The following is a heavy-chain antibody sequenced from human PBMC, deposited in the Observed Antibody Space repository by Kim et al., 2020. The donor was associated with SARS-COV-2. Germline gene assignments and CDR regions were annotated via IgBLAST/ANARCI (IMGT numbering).Heavy chain of an antibody. D-gene: IGHD3-10*01. Sequence: ASVKVSCKASGYTFTSYGISWVRQAPGQGLEWMGWISAYNGNTNYAQKLQGRVTMTTDTSTSTAYMELRSLRSDDTAVYYCAIDKGYGSGSPPSYYYYYYMDVWGKGTTVTVSS. CDR1: GYTFTSYG. CDR3: AIDKGYGSGSPPSYYYYYYMDV. CDR2: ISAYNGNT. V-gene: IGHV1-18*01. J-gene: IGHJ6*03.